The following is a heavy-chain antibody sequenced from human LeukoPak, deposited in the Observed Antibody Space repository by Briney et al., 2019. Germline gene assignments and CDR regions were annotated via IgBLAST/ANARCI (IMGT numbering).Heavy chain of an antibody. J-gene: IGHJ4*02. Sequence: SEALSLTCTVSGGSISSSSYYWGWIGQPPGKGLEWIGSIYYSGSTYCNPSLKSRVTISVDTSKNQFSLKLSSVTAADTAVYYCARRNDFWSGYYWGPFDYWGQGTLVTVSS. CDR3: ARRNDFWSGYYWGPFDY. V-gene: IGHV4-39*01. CDR2: IYYSGST. CDR1: GGSISSSSYY. D-gene: IGHD3-3*01.